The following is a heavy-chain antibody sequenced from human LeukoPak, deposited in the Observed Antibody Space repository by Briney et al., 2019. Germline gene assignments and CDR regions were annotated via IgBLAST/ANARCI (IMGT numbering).Heavy chain of an antibody. CDR2: VYYSGTT. CDR3: ARFLYGGHADY. Sequence: SETLSLTCTVSGGSIGNSAYFWGWIRRPPGKGLDWIGNVYYSGTTYYNPSLKSRVIISVDTSKNQFSLNLSSLTAAGTAVYYCARFLYGGHADYWGQGTLVTVSS. J-gene: IGHJ4*02. V-gene: IGHV4-39*01. D-gene: IGHD4-23*01. CDR1: GGSIGNSAYF.